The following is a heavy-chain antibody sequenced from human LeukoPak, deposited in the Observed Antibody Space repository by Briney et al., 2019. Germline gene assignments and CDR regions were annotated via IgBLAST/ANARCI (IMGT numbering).Heavy chain of an antibody. D-gene: IGHD3-9*01. CDR1: GFIFSNYA. V-gene: IGHV3-23*01. CDR3: ANWGNYDVLPRYYVPDF. J-gene: IGHJ4*02. Sequence: GASLRLSCAASGFIFSNYAMYWVRQALGKGLEWVSAISGRSDNTYYADSVKGRFTLSRDSSKNTLYLQMNSLRADDTAVYYCANWGNYDVLPRYYVPDFRGQRTLVTVSS. CDR2: ISGRSDNT.